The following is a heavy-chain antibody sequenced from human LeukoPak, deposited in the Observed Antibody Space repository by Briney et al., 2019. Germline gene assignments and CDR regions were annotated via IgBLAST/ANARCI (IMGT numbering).Heavy chain of an antibody. Sequence: PSETLSLTCTVSGGSISSYYWSWIRQPPGKGLEWIGYIYYSGSTNYNPSLKSRVTISVDTSKNQFSLKLSSVTAADTAVYYCARRRDGGFDYWGQGTLVTVSS. CDR2: IYYSGST. J-gene: IGHJ4*02. V-gene: IGHV4-59*08. D-gene: IGHD5-24*01. CDR3: ARRRDGGFDY. CDR1: GGSISSYY.